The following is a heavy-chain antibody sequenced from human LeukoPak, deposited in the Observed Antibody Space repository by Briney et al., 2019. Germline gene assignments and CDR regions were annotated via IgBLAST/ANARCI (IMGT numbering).Heavy chain of an antibody. CDR2: ISSSGSTI. Sequence: GGSLRLSCAASGFTFSSYTMNWVRQAPGKGLEWVSYISSSGSTIYYADSVKGRFTISRDNAKNSLYLQMNSLRAEDTAVYYCARDLVRMTTLSTGSDYWGQGTLVTVSS. CDR1: GFTFSSYT. D-gene: IGHD4-17*01. J-gene: IGHJ4*02. V-gene: IGHV3-48*04. CDR3: ARDLVRMTTLSTGSDY.